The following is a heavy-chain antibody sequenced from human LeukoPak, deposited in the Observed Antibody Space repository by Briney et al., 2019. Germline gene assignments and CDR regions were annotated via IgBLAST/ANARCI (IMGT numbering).Heavy chain of an antibody. D-gene: IGHD2/OR15-2a*01. CDR3: ARRAGEYSHPYDY. J-gene: IGHJ4*02. CDR2: IYSGGST. Sequence: GGSLRLSCAASGFTVSSNYMSWVRQGPGKGLEWVSVIYSGGSTYYADSVKGRFTISRDNSKNTLYLQMNSLRAEDTAVYYCARRAGEYSHPYDYWGQGTLVTVSS. V-gene: IGHV3-66*04. CDR1: GFTVSSNY.